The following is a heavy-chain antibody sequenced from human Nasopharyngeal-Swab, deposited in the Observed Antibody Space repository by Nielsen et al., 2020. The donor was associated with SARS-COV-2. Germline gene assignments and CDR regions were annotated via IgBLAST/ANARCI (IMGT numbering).Heavy chain of an antibody. D-gene: IGHD1-14*01. Sequence: GGSLRLSCAASGFTFSSYSMNWVRQAPGKGPEWVSYISSSSSTIYYADSVKGRFTISRDNAKNSLYLQMNSLRAEDTAVYYCAREEELGTAYYFDYWGQGTLVTVSS. V-gene: IGHV3-48*01. J-gene: IGHJ4*02. CDR3: AREEELGTAYYFDY. CDR2: ISSSSSTI. CDR1: GFTFSSYS.